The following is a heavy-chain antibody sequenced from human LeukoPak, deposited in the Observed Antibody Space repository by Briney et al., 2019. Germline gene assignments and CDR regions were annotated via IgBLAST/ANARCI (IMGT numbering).Heavy chain of an antibody. D-gene: IGHD4-17*01. CDR1: GGSFNDYY. J-gene: IGHJ4*02. CDR3: ARETTGLARYFDY. CDR2: IYTSGST. V-gene: IGHV4-59*10. Sequence: SETLSLTCAVYGGSFNDYYWSWIRQPPGKGLEWIGRIYTSGSTNYNPSLKSRVTMSVDTSKNQFSLNLSSVTAADTAVYYCARETTGLARYFDYWGQGTLVTVSS.